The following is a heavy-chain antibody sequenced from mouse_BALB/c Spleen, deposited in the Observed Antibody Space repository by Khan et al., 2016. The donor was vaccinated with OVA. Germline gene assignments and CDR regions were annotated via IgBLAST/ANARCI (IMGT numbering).Heavy chain of an antibody. Sequence: QVQLQQPGAELVRPGVSVKISCKGSGYTFTDYVMHWVKQSHAKSLEWIGVISTYYGDTTYNQKFKGKVTMTVDKSSSTAYMELARLTSEDSAIYYCVRGRGEYRFAYWGQGTLVTVSA. V-gene: IGHV1S137*01. J-gene: IGHJ3*01. CDR1: GYTFTDYV. CDR3: VRGRGEYRFAY. CDR2: ISTYYGDT.